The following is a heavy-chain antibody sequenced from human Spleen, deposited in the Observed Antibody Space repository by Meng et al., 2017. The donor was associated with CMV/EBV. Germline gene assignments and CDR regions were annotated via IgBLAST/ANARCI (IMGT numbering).Heavy chain of an antibody. CDR1: GFTFSNYA. D-gene: IGHD4-17*01. V-gene: IGHV3-23*01. CDR2: ISGSGGDT. CDR3: AKGITTVSTQGKYYSYHGLDV. Sequence: GESLKISCAASGFTFSNYAMYWVRQAPGEGLEWVSSISGSGGDTYYTDSVKGRFSISRDNSNNTLYVQMHSLRADDTAVYYCAKGITTVSTQGKYYSYHGLDVWGQGTTVTVSS. J-gene: IGHJ6*02.